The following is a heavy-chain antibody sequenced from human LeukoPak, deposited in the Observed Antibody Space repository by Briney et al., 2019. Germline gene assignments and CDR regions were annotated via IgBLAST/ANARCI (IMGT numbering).Heavy chain of an antibody. CDR1: GYTFTSYA. Sequence: ASVKVSCKASGYTFTSYAMHWVRQAPGQRLEWLGWINAGNGNTKYSQEFQGRVTITRDTSASTAYMELSSLRSEDMAVYYCARGVSFEDYYYYYMDVWGKGTTVTVSS. J-gene: IGHJ6*03. V-gene: IGHV1-3*03. CDR2: INAGNGNT. CDR3: ARGVSFEDYYYYYMDV.